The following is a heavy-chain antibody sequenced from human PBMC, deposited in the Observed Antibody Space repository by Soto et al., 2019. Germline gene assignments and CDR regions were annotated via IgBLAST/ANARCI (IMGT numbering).Heavy chain of an antibody. CDR1: GYTFINSY. CDR3: ARHLAAGDV. J-gene: IGHJ4*02. Sequence: QVQLVQSGAEVKKPGASVKVSCKASGYTFINSYIHWVRQAPGHGLEWMAIINPTGGSTNYAQKLHGRLTLTMDTSTTTADMELSSLTSEDTAIYSCARHLAAGDVWGQGTLVTVSS. CDR2: INPTGGST. V-gene: IGHV1-46*01. D-gene: IGHD2-8*02.